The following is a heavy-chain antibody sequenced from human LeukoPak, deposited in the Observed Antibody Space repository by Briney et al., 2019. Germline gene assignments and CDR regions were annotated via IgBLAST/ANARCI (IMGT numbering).Heavy chain of an antibody. CDR2: IDWDDDK. D-gene: IGHD3-22*01. V-gene: IGHV2-70*11. J-gene: IGHJ4*02. Sequence: SGPALVKPTQTLTLTCTFSGFSLSTSGMCVSWIRQPPGKALERLARIDWDDDKYYSTSLKTRLTISKDTSKNQVVLTMTNMDPVDTATYYCARIRYDSSGYPPNFDYWGQGTLVTVSS. CDR1: GFSLSTSGMC. CDR3: ARIRYDSSGYPPNFDY.